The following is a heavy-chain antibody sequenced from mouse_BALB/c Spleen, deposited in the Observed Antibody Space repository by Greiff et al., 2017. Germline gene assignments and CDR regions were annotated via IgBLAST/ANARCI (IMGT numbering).Heavy chain of an antibody. Sequence: EVQLQQSGPELVKPGASVKMSCKASGYTFTSYVIHWVKQKPGQGLEWIGYINPYNDGTKYNEKFKGKATLTSDKSSSTAYMELSSLTSEDSAVYYCARAWVNYGNYGGNYFDYWGQGTTLTVSS. D-gene: IGHD2-1*01. CDR2: INPYNDGT. V-gene: IGHV1-14*01. CDR3: ARAWVNYGNYGGNYFDY. CDR1: GYTFTSYV. J-gene: IGHJ2*01.